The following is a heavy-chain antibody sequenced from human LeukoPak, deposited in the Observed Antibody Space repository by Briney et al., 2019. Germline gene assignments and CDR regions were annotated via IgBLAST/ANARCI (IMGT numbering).Heavy chain of an antibody. V-gene: IGHV3-48*03. Sequence: GGSLRLSCAASRFTVSSNYMNWVRQAPGKGLEWISYISVSGTTTYYADSVKGRFTISRDDAKNSLFLQMNSLRVEDAAIYYCARDKEWFGNFDYWGQGTLVTVSS. CDR1: RFTVSSNY. J-gene: IGHJ4*02. D-gene: IGHD3-10*01. CDR2: ISVSGTTT. CDR3: ARDKEWFGNFDY.